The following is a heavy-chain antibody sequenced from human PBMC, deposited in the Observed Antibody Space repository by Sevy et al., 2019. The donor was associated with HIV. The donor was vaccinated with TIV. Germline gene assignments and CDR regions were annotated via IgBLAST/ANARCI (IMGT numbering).Heavy chain of an antibody. J-gene: IGHJ3*02. Sequence: GGSLRLSCAASGFTFSSYWMSWVRQAPGKGLEWVANIKQDGSEKYYVVSVKGRITISRDNAKNSLYLQRNSLRAEDMAVYYCARVLSPWFGESVSDAFDIWGQGTMVTVSS. CDR3: ARVLSPWFGESVSDAFDI. V-gene: IGHV3-7*01. D-gene: IGHD3-10*01. CDR2: IKQDGSEK. CDR1: GFTFSSYW.